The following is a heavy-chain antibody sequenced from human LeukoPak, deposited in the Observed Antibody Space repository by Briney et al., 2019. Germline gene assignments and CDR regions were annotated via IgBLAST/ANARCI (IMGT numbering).Heavy chain of an antibody. D-gene: IGHD3-10*01. CDR2: ISYSGST. J-gene: IGHJ4*02. CDR3: ARGRLGGSGSYYNVLDY. Sequence: SETLSLTCTVSGGXISSYYCSWIRQPPGKGLEWIGYISYSGSTNYNLSLKSRVTISVDTSRNQFSLKLSSVTAADTAVYYCARGRLGGSGSYYNVLDYWGQGTLVTVSS. V-gene: IGHV4-59*01. CDR1: GGXISSYY.